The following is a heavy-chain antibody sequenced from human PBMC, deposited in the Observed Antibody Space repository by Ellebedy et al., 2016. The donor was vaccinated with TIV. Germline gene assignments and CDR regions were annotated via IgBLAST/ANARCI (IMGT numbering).Heavy chain of an antibody. CDR2: INPSGGST. CDR3: ARARSSGWLHTPDY. V-gene: IGHV1-46*04. D-gene: IGHD6-19*01. J-gene: IGHJ4*02. Sequence: AASVKVSCKASGYTFSNYFMHWVRQAPGQGLEWMGIINPSGGSTTYAQKLQVRVTMTRDTSTSTVYMELSSLRSEDTAVYYCARARSSGWLHTPDYWGQGILVTVSS. CDR1: GYTFSNYF.